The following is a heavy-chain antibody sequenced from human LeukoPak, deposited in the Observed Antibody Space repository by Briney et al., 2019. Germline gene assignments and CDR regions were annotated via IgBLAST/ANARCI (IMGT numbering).Heavy chain of an antibody. V-gene: IGHV1-69*02. CDR3: ARVSAAGTGLGAFDI. J-gene: IGHJ3*02. Sequence: GASVKVSCKASGGTFSSYTISWVRQAPGQGLEWIGRIIPILGIANYAQKFQGRVTITADKSTSTAYMELSSLRSEDTAVYYCARVSAAGTGLGAFDIWGQGTMVTVSS. CDR1: GGTFSSYT. D-gene: IGHD6-13*01. CDR2: IIPILGIA.